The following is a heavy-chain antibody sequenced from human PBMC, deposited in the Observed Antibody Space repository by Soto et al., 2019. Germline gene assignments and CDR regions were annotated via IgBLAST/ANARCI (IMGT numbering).Heavy chain of an antibody. CDR3: ASAPSSPSGRRPFDY. CDR1: GFTSSNYW. J-gene: IGHJ4*02. D-gene: IGHD2-2*01. V-gene: IGHV3-74*01. CDR2: INSDGSNT. Sequence: GGPLRLSCAASGFTSSNYWMHWVRQAPGKGLVWVSHINSDGSNTYYADSVKGRFTISRDNAKNTLYLQMNSLRAEDTAVYYCASAPSSPSGRRPFDYWGQGTLVTVSS.